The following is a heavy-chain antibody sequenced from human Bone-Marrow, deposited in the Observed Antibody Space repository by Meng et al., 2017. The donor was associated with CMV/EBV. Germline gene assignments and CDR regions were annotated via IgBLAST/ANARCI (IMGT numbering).Heavy chain of an antibody. CDR1: GFTFSSYW. Sequence: GESLKISCAASGFTFSSYWMHWVRQAPGKGLVWVSRINSDGSSTSYADSVKGRFTISRDNAKNSLYLQMNSLRAEDTALYHCARGTTFYYYYGMDVWGQGTTVTVSS. J-gene: IGHJ6*02. V-gene: IGHV3-74*01. CDR2: INSDGSST. CDR3: ARGTTFYYYYGMDV. D-gene: IGHD1-14*01.